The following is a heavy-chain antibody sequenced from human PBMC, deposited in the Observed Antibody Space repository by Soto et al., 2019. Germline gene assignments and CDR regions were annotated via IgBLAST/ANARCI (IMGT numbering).Heavy chain of an antibody. D-gene: IGHD5-12*01. J-gene: IGHJ4*02. CDR3: AAGGGLPRYY. CDR2: IYHSGTT. V-gene: IGHV4-30-2*01. Sequence: QLQLQESGSGLVKPSQTLSLTCAVSGGSISSGGYSWSWIRQPPGKGLEWIGYIYHSGTTYYNRSLKSRVTISVDRSKTQFSLNLSSVTAADTAVYYCAAGGGLPRYYWGQGTLVTVSS. CDR1: GGSISSGGYS.